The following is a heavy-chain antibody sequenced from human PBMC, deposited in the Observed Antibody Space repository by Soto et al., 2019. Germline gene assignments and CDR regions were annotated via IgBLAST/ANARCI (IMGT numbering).Heavy chain of an antibody. CDR1: GFTFSSYS. D-gene: IGHD5-12*01. Sequence: EVQLVESGGGLVKPGGSLRLSCAASGFTFSSYSMNWVRQAPGKGLEWVSSISSSSSYIYYADSVKGRFTISRDNAKISLYLQMNSLRAEDTAVYYCARPSGYYYYYGMDVWGQGTTVTVSS. CDR3: ARPSGYYYYYGMDV. J-gene: IGHJ6*02. V-gene: IGHV3-21*01. CDR2: ISSSSSYI.